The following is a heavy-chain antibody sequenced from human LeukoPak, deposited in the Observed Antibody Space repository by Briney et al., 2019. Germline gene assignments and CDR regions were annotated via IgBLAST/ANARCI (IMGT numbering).Heavy chain of an antibody. CDR1: GFTFSSYA. CDR2: ISGSGGST. V-gene: IGHV3-23*01. CDR3: AKEVKRYYYDSTIPHFDY. D-gene: IGHD3-22*01. Sequence: PGGSLRLSCAASGFTFSSYAMSWVRQAPGKGLEWVSAISGSGGSTYYADSVKGRFTISRDNSKNTLYLQMNSLRAEDTAVYYCAKEVKRYYYDSTIPHFDYWGQGTLVTVSS. J-gene: IGHJ4*02.